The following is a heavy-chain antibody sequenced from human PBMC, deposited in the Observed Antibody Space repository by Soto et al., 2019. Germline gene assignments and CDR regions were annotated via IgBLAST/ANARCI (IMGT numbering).Heavy chain of an antibody. CDR3: ARLLGYSFGHQEFFDY. D-gene: IGHD5-18*01. V-gene: IGHV5-51*01. J-gene: IGHJ4*02. CDR1: GYNFNTYF. Sequence: GESLKISCTGSGYNFNTYFIVLVRQMPGKGLEWMGIIYPGDFDTRYSQSFQGHFTMSVDKSINTAYLQWNNLETSDTAMYYCARLLGYSFGHQEFFDYWGQGTPVTVSS. CDR2: IYPGDFDT.